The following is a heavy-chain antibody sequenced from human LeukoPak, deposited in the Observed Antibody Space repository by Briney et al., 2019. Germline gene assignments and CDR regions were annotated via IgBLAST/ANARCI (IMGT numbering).Heavy chain of an antibody. Sequence: GGSLRLSRAASGFTFSSYSMNWVRQAPGKGLEWVSSISSSSSYIYYADSVKGRFTISRDNAKNSLYLQMNSLRAEDTAVYYCARVYSGGNYMDVWGKGTTVTVSS. CDR1: GFTFSSYS. V-gene: IGHV3-21*01. CDR2: ISSSSSYI. J-gene: IGHJ6*03. D-gene: IGHD4-11*01. CDR3: ARVYSGGNYMDV.